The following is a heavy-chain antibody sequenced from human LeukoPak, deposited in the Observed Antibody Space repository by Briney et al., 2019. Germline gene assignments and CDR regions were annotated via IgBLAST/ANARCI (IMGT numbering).Heavy chain of an antibody. Sequence: GGSLRLSCAASGFTFSSYGMHWVRQAPGKGLERVAFIRYDGSNKYYADSVKGRFTISRDNSKNTLYLQMNSLRAEDTAVYYCAKDRVVVPAAMSWFDPWGQGTLVTVSS. J-gene: IGHJ5*02. CDR3: AKDRVVVPAAMSWFDP. D-gene: IGHD2-2*01. V-gene: IGHV3-30*02. CDR2: IRYDGSNK. CDR1: GFTFSSYG.